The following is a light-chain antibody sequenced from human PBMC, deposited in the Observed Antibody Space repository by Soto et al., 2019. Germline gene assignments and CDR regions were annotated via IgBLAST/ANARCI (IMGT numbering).Light chain of an antibody. CDR1: QRVSTY. V-gene: IGKV3-11*01. CDR2: DAS. Sequence: IVLTQSPATLSLSPGEGATLCCRAVQRVSTYLAWYQQKPGQAPRLLIYDASSRATGIPARFSGSGSGTDFTLTISSLEPEDFAVYYCQQLTDWPPQWTFGQGTKVDIK. CDR3: QQLTDWPPQWT. J-gene: IGKJ1*01.